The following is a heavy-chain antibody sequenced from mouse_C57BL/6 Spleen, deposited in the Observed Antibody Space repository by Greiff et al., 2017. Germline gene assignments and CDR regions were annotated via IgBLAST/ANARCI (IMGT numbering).Heavy chain of an antibody. D-gene: IGHD4-1*01. V-gene: IGHV1-55*01. CDR3: ARNWDYYAMDY. J-gene: IGHJ4*01. CDR1: GYTFTSYW. CDR2: IYPGSGST. Sequence: QVQLQQPGAELVKPGASVKMSCKASGYTFTSYWITWVKQRPGQGLEWIGDIYPGSGSTNYNEKFKSKATLTVDTSSSTAYMQLSSLASEDSAVYYCARNWDYYAMDYWGQGTSVTVSS.